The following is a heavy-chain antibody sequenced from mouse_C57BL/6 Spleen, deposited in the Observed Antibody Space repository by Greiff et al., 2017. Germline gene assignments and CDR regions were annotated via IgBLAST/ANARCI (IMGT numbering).Heavy chain of an antibody. V-gene: IGHV1-52*01. J-gene: IGHJ4*01. CDR2: IDPSDSET. Sequence: QVQLQQPGAELVRPGSSVKLSCKASGYTFTSYWMHWVKQRPIQGLEWIGNIDPSDSETHYNQKFKDKATLTVDKSSSTAYMQLSSLTSEDSAVYYCTRKAYYSNLYYYAMDYWGQGTSVTVSS. CDR1: GYTFTSYW. D-gene: IGHD2-5*01. CDR3: TRKAYYSNLYYYAMDY.